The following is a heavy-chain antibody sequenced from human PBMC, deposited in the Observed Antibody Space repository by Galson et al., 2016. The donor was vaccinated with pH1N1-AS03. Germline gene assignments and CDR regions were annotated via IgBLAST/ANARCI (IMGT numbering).Heavy chain of an antibody. CDR2: IYPGDSA. CDR3: ARHREYQVLSSTMDV. CDR1: GYTFSNYW. D-gene: IGHD2-2*01. V-gene: IGHV5-51*01. Sequence: QSGAEVKKPGESLKISCKGSGYTFSNYWIVWVRQMPGKGLEWVGIIYPGDSARYNPSFQGQVTISVDESIGTAYLQWSSLKASDTAIYYCARHREYQVLSSTMDVWGQGTTVTVSS. J-gene: IGHJ6*02.